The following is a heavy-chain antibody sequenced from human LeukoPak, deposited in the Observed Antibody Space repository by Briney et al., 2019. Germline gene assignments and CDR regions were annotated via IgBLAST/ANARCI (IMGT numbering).Heavy chain of an antibody. CDR3: ARGLLFGELFSY. V-gene: IGHV3-53*01. Sequence: GGSLRLSCAASGFTFSSNYMSWVRQAPGKGLEWVSVIYSGGSTYYADSVKGRFTISRDNSKNTLYLQMSSLRAEDTAVYYCARGLLFGELFSYWGQGTLVTVSS. CDR2: IYSGGST. D-gene: IGHD3-10*02. CDR1: GFTFSSNY. J-gene: IGHJ4*02.